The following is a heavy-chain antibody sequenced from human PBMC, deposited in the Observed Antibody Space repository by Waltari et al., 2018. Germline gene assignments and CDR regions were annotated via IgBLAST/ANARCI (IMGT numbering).Heavy chain of an antibody. CDR2: IYYSGST. CDR3: ASWAGYSSSWYGD. CDR1: GGSISSSSYY. Sequence: QLQLQESGPGLVKPSETLSLTCTVSGGSISSSSYYWGWIRQPPGKGLEWIGSIYYSGSTYYNPSLKSRVTISVDTSKNQFSLKLSSVTAADTAVYYCASWAGYSSSWYGDWGQGTLVTVSS. D-gene: IGHD6-13*01. V-gene: IGHV4-39*01. J-gene: IGHJ4*02.